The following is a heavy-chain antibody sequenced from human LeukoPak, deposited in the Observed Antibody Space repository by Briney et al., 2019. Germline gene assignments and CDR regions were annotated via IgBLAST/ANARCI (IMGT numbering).Heavy chain of an antibody. V-gene: IGHV3-30*18. J-gene: IGHJ4*02. CDR3: AKDNSGDLDY. CDR1: GFTFSSYG. Sequence: GGSLRLSCAASGFTFSSYGMPWVRQAPGKGLEWVAVISYDGSNKYYADSVKGRFTISRDNSKNTLHLQMNSLRAEDTAVYYCAKDNSGDLDYWGQGTLVTVSS. D-gene: IGHD7-27*01. CDR2: ISYDGSNK.